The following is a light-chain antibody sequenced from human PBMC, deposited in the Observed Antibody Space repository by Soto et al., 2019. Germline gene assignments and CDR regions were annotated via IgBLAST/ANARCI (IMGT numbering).Light chain of an antibody. J-gene: IGKJ2*01. CDR2: GAS. CDR3: QRYGSSPPHT. CDR1: QSVRNNY. Sequence: EIVLTQSPGTLSLSPGEGATLSCRASQSVRNNYLAWYQQKPGQAPRLLISGASSRATGVPDRFSSSGSGTDFTLTISRLESEDFAVYYCQRYGSSPPHTFGQGTRLEIK. V-gene: IGKV3-20*01.